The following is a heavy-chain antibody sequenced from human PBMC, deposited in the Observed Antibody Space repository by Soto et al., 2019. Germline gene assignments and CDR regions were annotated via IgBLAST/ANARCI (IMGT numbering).Heavy chain of an antibody. D-gene: IGHD5-12*01. J-gene: IGHJ6*02. CDR1: GGTFSSYA. V-gene: IGHV1-69*13. CDR2: IIPIFGTA. CDR3: ARNAGGGYDVLYGMDV. Sequence: SVKVSCKASGGTFSSYAISWVRQAPGQGLEWMGGIIPIFGTANYAQKFQGRVTITADESTSTAYMELSSLRSEDTAVYYCARNAGGGYDVLYGMDVWGQGTTVTVYS.